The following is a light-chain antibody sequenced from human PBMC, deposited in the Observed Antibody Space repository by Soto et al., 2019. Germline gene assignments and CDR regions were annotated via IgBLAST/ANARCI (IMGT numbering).Light chain of an antibody. CDR1: SSDVGSYNL. CDR2: EVS. Sequence: QSVLTQPASVSGSPGQSITISCTGTSSDVGSYNLVSWYQQHPGKALKLMIYEVSKRPSGVSNRFSGSKSGNTASLTISGLQAEDEADYYCCSYAGSSTLVFGTGTRSPS. V-gene: IGLV2-23*02. CDR3: CSYAGSSTLV. J-gene: IGLJ1*01.